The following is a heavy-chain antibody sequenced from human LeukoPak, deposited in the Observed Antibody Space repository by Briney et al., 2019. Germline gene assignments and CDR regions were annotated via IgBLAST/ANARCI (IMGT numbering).Heavy chain of an antibody. D-gene: IGHD5-18*01. V-gene: IGHV3-7*03. Sequence: ETLSLTCTVSGGSISSSSFYWGWIRQPPGKGLEWVANIKQDGREKYYVDSVKGRFTISRDNAKNSLYLQMNSLRGEDTAVYYCANGYKYGYLFDYWGQGTLVTVSS. CDR3: ANGYKYGYLFDY. CDR1: GGSISSSSFY. J-gene: IGHJ4*02. CDR2: IKQDGREK.